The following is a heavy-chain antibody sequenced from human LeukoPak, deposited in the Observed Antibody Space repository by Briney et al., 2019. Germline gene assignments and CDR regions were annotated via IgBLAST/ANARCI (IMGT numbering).Heavy chain of an antibody. J-gene: IGHJ6*03. CDR3: ARGLYCSGGSCYFSYYYYYYMDG. CDR2: IHHSGSS. Sequence: PSETLSLTCAVSGDSVSGSFWWSWVRQPPHKGLEWIGEIHHSGSSNYNPSLESRVIISLDGSKNLLSLELSSVTAADTAVYYCARGLYCSGGSCYFSYYYYYYMDGWGKGTTVTVSS. V-gene: IGHV4-4*02. CDR1: GDSVSGSFW. D-gene: IGHD2-15*01.